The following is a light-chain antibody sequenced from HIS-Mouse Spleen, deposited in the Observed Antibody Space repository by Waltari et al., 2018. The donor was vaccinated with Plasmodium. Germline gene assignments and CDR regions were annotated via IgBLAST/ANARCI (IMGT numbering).Light chain of an antibody. V-gene: IGLV2-11*01. CDR2: DVS. Sequence: QSALTQPRSVSGSPGQSVTLSCTGTSRDVGGYNYFSWYQQPPGKAPKLMIYDVSKRPSGVPDRFSGSKSGNTASLTISGLQAEDEADYYCCSYAGSYTWVFGGGTKLTVL. CDR1: SRDVGGYNY. J-gene: IGLJ3*02. CDR3: CSYAGSYTWV.